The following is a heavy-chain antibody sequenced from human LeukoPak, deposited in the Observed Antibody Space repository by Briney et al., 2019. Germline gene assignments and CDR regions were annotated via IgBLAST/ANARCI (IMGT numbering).Heavy chain of an antibody. D-gene: IGHD6-13*01. CDR1: GYTFTSYY. CDR3: ARGMTDDY. V-gene: IGHV1-46*01. J-gene: IGHJ4*02. Sequence: ASVKVSCKASGYTFTSYYIDWVRQAPGEGLEWMGVINPSGGSTRYAQKFQGRVTMTGDPSTRTVYMELSSLTSDDTAVYYCARGMTDDYWGQGTPVTVSS. CDR2: INPSGGST.